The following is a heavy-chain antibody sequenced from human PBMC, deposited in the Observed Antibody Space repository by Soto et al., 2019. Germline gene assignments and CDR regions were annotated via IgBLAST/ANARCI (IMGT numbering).Heavy chain of an antibody. CDR1: GFTFSDHY. J-gene: IGHJ4*02. V-gene: IGHV3-11*01. D-gene: IGHD6-13*01. CDR3: ARRAASGRXXDX. Sequence: QVQLVESGGGLVMPGESLRLSCAASGFTFSDHYMSWIRQAPGKGLEWVSYISSSGNSMYYADSVKGRFTVSRDNAENSXXLXXXXXXXXXXXXXXXARRAASGRXXDXWGQGTLV. CDR2: ISSSGNSM.